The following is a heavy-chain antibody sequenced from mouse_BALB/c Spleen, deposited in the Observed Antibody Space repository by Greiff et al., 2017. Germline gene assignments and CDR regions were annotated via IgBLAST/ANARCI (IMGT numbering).Heavy chain of an antibody. CDR2: IWRGGST. CDR1: GFSLTSYG. D-gene: IGHD2-3*01. V-gene: IGHV2-5-1*01. CDR3: AKIYDGYYAFAMDY. Sequence: QVQLKESGPSLVQPSQSLSITCTVSGFSLTSYGVHWVRQYPGKGLEWLGVIWRGGSTDYNAAFMSRLSITKDNSKSQVFFKMNSLQADDTAIYYCAKIYDGYYAFAMDYWGQGTSVTVSS. J-gene: IGHJ4*01.